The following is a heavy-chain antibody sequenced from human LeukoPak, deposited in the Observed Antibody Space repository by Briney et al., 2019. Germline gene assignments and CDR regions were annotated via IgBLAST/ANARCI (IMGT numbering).Heavy chain of an antibody. CDR3: ARAEAAGIPAAMPLMWYYYYMDV. Sequence: ASVKVSCKASGYTFTSYGISWVRQAPGQGLEWMGGIIPIFGTANYAQKFQGRVTITADESTSTAYMELSSLRSEDTAVYYCARAEAAGIPAAMPLMWYYYYMDVWGKGTTVTVSS. V-gene: IGHV1-69*13. CDR2: IIPIFGTA. D-gene: IGHD2-2*01. CDR1: GYTFTSYG. J-gene: IGHJ6*03.